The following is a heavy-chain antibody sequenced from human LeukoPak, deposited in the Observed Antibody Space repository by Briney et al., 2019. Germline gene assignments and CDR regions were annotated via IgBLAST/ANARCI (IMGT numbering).Heavy chain of an antibody. V-gene: IGHV3-21*04. J-gene: IGHJ4*02. Sequence: GGALRISCAAPGFTLSSYKMKWGRQAPGKGVEGVSFISSSSSYIYYADSVKGRFTISRDNAKNSLYLQMNSLRAEDTALYYCAKDSSSWPYYFDYWGQGTLVTVSS. CDR2: ISSSSSYI. CDR1: GFTLSSYK. CDR3: AKDSSSWPYYFDY. D-gene: IGHD6-13*01.